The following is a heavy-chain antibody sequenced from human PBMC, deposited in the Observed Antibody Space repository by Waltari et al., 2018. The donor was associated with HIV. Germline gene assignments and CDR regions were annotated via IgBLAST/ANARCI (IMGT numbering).Heavy chain of an antibody. CDR2: ISSSSSYI. CDR1: GFTFSSYS. V-gene: IGHV3-21*01. J-gene: IGHJ6*02. Sequence: EVQLVESGGGLVKPGGSLRLSCAASGFTFSSYSMNWVRQAPGKGLEWVSSISSSSSYIYYADSVKGRFTISRDNAKNSLYLQMNSLRAEDTAVYYCARDFWGGYYYGMDVWGQGTTVTVSS. D-gene: IGHD3-16*01. CDR3: ARDFWGGYYYGMDV.